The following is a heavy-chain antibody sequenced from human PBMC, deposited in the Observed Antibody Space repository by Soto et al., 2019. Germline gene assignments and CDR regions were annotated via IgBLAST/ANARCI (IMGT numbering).Heavy chain of an antibody. CDR3: AKAVAAYYYDSSGSAPDY. Sequence: WGSLTLSCAAYGFTFDDYTMHWVRQAPGKGLERVSLISWDGGSTYYADSVKGRFTISRDNSKNSLYLQMNSLRTEDTALYYCAKAVAAYYYDSSGSAPDYWGQGTLVTVSS. CDR2: ISWDGGST. D-gene: IGHD3-22*01. J-gene: IGHJ4*02. V-gene: IGHV3-43*01. CDR1: GFTFDDYT.